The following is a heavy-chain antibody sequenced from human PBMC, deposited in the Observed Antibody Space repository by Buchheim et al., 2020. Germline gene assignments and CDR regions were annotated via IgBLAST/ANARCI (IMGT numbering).Heavy chain of an antibody. J-gene: IGHJ4*02. Sequence: EVQLVESGGGLVQPGGSLRLACAASGFSFSDYEMNWVRQAPGKGLEWISYISTTGTTTFYTDSVKGRFTISRDNAKNSLYLQMNSLRAEVTAIYYCASRKWAAAGSDNFHYWGQGTL. CDR1: GFSFSDYE. CDR2: ISTTGTTT. V-gene: IGHV3-48*03. CDR3: ASRKWAAAGSDNFHY. D-gene: IGHD6-13*01.